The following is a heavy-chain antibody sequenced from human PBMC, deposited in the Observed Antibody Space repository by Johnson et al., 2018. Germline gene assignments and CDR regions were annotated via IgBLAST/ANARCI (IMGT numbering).Heavy chain of an antibody. CDR3: ARNRGGDRAGWFDP. CDR2: IWYDGSNK. V-gene: IGHV3-33*01. D-gene: IGHD3-10*01. Sequence: QVQLVESGGGVVQPGNSLRLSCAASGFTFSSYGMHWVRQAPGKGLEWVAVIWYDGSNKYNGDSVKGRFTILRDNSKNTLYLEMKSMRVEDTAVYYCARNRGGDRAGWFDPWGQGTLVTVSS. J-gene: IGHJ5*02. CDR1: GFTFSSYG.